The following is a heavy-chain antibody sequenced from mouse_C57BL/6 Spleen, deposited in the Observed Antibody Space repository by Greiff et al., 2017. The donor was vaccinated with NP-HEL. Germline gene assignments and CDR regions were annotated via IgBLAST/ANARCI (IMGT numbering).Heavy chain of an antibody. CDR2: ISSGGSYT. CDR3: ARHEAITTVVARGYFDV. V-gene: IGHV5-6*01. CDR1: GFTFSSYG. J-gene: IGHJ1*03. D-gene: IGHD1-1*01. Sequence: EVQLVESGGDLVKPGGSLKLSCAASGFTFSSYGMSWVRQTPDKRLEWVATISSGGSYTYYPDSVKGRFTISRDNAKNTLYLQMSSLKSEDTAMYYCARHEAITTVVARGYFDVWGTGTTVTVSS.